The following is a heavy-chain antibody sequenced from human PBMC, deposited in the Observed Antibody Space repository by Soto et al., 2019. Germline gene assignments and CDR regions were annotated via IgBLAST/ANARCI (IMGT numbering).Heavy chain of an antibody. CDR1: GGSVSSSSYY. CDR2: VYYSGST. V-gene: IGHV4-39*01. Sequence: PSETLLLTCTVSGGSVSSSSYYWGWVRQPPGKGLEWIGSVYYSGSTYYNPSLESRVTISVDKSKNQFSLKLMSLSAADTAVYYCGKQEGLATILYVFAYWRQRALVSVSS. D-gene: IGHD2-8*01. J-gene: IGHJ4*02. CDR3: GKQEGLATILYVFAY.